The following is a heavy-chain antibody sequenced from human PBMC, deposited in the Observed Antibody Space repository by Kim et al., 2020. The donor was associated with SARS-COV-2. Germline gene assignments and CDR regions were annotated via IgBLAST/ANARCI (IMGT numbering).Heavy chain of an antibody. Sequence: ASVKVSCKASGYTFTSYGISWVRQAPGQGLEWMGWISAYNGNTNYAQKLQGRVTMTTDTSTSTAYMELRSLRSDDTAVYYCARDDPVVTASYAYYLDYWGQGTLVTVSS. CDR2: ISAYNGNT. J-gene: IGHJ4*02. V-gene: IGHV1-18*01. CDR3: ARDDPVVTASYAYYLDY. CDR1: GYTFTSYG. D-gene: IGHD2-21*02.